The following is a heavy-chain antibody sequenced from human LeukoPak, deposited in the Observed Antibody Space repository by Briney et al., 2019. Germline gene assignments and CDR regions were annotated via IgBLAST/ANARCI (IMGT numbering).Heavy chain of an antibody. J-gene: IGHJ3*02. CDR2: INAGNGNT. V-gene: IGHV1-3*03. Sequence: ASVKVSCKASGYTFTSYAMHWVRQAPGQRLEWMGWINAGNGNTKYSQEFQGRVTITRDTSASTAYMELSSLRSEGMAVYYCARGRIAAAGQSDAFDIWGQGTMVTVSS. D-gene: IGHD6-13*01. CDR3: ARGRIAAAGQSDAFDI. CDR1: GYTFTSYA.